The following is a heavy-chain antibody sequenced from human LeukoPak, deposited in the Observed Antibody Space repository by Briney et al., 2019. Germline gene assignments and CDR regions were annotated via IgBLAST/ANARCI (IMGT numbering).Heavy chain of an antibody. CDR1: GDSVSSNSAA. J-gene: IGHJ5*02. V-gene: IGHV6-1*01. D-gene: IGHD6-19*01. CDR2: TYYRSKWYN. CDR3: ARDVTPNIAVAAGVWFAP. Sequence: SQTLSLTCAISGDSVSSNSAAWNWIRQSPSRGLEWLGRTYYRSKWYNDYAVSVKSRITINPDTSKNQFSLQLNSVTPEDTAVYYCARDVTPNIAVAAGVWFAPWGQGTLVTVSS.